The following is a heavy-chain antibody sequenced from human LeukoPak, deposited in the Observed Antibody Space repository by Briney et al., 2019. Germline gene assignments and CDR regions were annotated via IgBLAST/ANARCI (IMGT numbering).Heavy chain of an antibody. J-gene: IGHJ3*02. CDR1: GFTFDNYA. Sequence: GSLRLSCAASGFTFDNYAMTWVRQAPGKGLEWVAVIWYDGSNKYYADSVKGRFTISRDNSKNTLYLQMNSLRAEDTAAYYCARETPYYDSSGASRAFDIWGQGTMVTVSS. D-gene: IGHD3-22*01. CDR3: ARETPYYDSSGASRAFDI. CDR2: IWYDGSNK. V-gene: IGHV3-33*08.